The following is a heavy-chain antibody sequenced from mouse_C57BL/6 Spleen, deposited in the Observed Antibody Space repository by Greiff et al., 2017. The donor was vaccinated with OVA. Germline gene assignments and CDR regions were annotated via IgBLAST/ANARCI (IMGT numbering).Heavy chain of an antibody. V-gene: IGHV1-55*01. CDR2: IYPGSGST. Sequence: VQLQQPGAELVKPGASVKMSCKASGYTFTSYWITWVKQRPGQGLEWIGDIYPGSGSTNYNEKFKSKATLTVDTSSSTAYMQLSSLTSEDSAVYYCARGDYDGRTWFAYWGQGTLVTVSA. CDR3: ARGDYDGRTWFAY. CDR1: GYTFTSYW. J-gene: IGHJ3*01. D-gene: IGHD2-4*01.